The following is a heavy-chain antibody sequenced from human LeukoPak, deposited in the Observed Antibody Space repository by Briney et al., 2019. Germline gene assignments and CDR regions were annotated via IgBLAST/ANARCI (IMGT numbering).Heavy chain of an antibody. J-gene: IGHJ5*02. V-gene: IGHV3-23*01. Sequence: GSLRLSCAASGFTFSSYAMSWVRQAPGKGLEWVSAIRGSGGSTYYADSVKGRFTISRDNSKNTLYLQMNSLRAEDTAVYYCAKDAERWLQYNWFDPWGQGTLVTVSS. D-gene: IGHD5-24*01. CDR2: IRGSGGST. CDR3: AKDAERWLQYNWFDP. CDR1: GFTFSSYA.